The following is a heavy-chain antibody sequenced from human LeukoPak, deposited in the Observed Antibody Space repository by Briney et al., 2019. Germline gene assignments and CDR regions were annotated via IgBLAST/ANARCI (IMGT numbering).Heavy chain of an antibody. CDR3: TTRDSGWYIGSGVEAFDI. J-gene: IGHJ3*02. CDR1: GFTFSNAW. V-gene: IGHV3-15*01. D-gene: IGHD6-19*01. CDR2: IKSKPDGGTT. Sequence: GGSLRLSCAASGFTFSNAWMSWVRQAPGKGLEWVGRIKSKPDGGTTDYAAPVKGRFTISRDDSKNTLYLQMNSLKTEDTAVYYCTTRDSGWYIGSGVEAFDIWGQGTMVTVSS.